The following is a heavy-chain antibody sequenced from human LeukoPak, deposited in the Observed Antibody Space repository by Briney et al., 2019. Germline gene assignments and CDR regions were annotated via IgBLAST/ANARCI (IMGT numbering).Heavy chain of an antibody. CDR1: GDSISRFY. V-gene: IGHV4-59*12. Sequence: PSETLSLTCTVSGDSISRFYWSWIRQPPGKGLESIGYIYYSGSTKYSPSLNSRVTISVDTSKNQFSLKLSSVTAADTAVYYCAAVSYYDSSGYGAFDIWGQGTMVTVSS. CDR3: AAVSYYDSSGYGAFDI. D-gene: IGHD3-22*01. J-gene: IGHJ3*02. CDR2: IYYSGST.